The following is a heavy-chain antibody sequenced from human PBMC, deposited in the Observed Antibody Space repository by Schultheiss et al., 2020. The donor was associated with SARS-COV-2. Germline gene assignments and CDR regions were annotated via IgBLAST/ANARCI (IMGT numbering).Heavy chain of an antibody. CDR1: GFSLSTSGVG. D-gene: IGHD6-19*01. J-gene: IGHJ4*02. V-gene: IGHV2-5*02. CDR2: IYWDDDK. Sequence: SGPTLVKPTQTLTLTCTFSGFSLSTSGVGVGWIRQPPGKALEWLALIYWDDDKRYSPSLKSRLTLTKDTSKNQVVLTMTNMDPVDTATYYCAHDGVYSSGWYAKSFDYWGQGTLVTVSS. CDR3: AHDGVYSSGWYAKSFDY.